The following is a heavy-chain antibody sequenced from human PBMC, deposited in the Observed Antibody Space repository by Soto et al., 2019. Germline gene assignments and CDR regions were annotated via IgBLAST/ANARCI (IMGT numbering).Heavy chain of an antibody. V-gene: IGHV3-49*03. J-gene: IGHJ4*02. CDR1: GFTFGDYA. CDR3: TREVPLMGDIVVVPAAMGAPFDY. D-gene: IGHD2-2*01. CDR2: IRSKAYGGTT. Sequence: PGGSLRLSCTASGFTFGDYAMSWFRQAPGKGLEWVGFIRSKAYGGTTEYAASVKGRFTISRDDSKSIAYLQMNSLKTEDTAVYYCTREVPLMGDIVVVPAAMGAPFDYWGQGTLVTVSS.